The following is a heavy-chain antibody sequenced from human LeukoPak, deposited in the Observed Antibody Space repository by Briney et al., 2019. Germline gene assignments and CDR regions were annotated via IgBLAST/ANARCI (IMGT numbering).Heavy chain of an antibody. Sequence: GALVKVSCKASGGTFSSYAISWVRQAPGQGLEWMGGIIPIFGTANYAQKFQGRVTITADESTSTAYMELSSLRSEDTAVYYCARAPEYSGSHGFFDYWGQGTLVTVSS. D-gene: IGHD1-26*01. CDR3: ARAPEYSGSHGFFDY. J-gene: IGHJ4*02. CDR1: GGTFSSYA. V-gene: IGHV1-69*13. CDR2: IIPIFGTA.